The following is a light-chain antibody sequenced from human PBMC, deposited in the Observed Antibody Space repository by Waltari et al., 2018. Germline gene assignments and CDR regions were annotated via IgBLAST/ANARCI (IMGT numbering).Light chain of an antibody. V-gene: IGKV1-39*01. J-gene: IGKJ5*01. CDR1: PSISSY. CDR2: AAS. CDR3: QQSYSTPR. Sequence: DIQMTQSLYSLSPSVGDRVTITRRASPSISSYLNWYQQKPGKAPKLLIYAASSLQSGVPSRFSGSGSGTDFTLTISSLQPEDFASYYCQQSYSTPRFGQGTRLEIK.